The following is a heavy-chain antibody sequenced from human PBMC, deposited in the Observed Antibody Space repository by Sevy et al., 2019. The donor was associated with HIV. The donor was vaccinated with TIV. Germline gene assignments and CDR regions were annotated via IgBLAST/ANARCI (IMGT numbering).Heavy chain of an antibody. CDR1: GGSISSYY. CDR3: ARHSYYYGSGSYYNVVSSWFDP. Sequence: SETLSLTCTVSGGSISSYYWSWIRQPAGKGLEGIGRIYTSGSTNYNPSLKSRVTMSVDTSKNQFSLKLSSVTAADTAVYYCARHSYYYGSGSYYNVVSSWFDPWGQGTLVTVSS. CDR2: IYTSGST. V-gene: IGHV4-4*07. J-gene: IGHJ5*02. D-gene: IGHD3-10*01.